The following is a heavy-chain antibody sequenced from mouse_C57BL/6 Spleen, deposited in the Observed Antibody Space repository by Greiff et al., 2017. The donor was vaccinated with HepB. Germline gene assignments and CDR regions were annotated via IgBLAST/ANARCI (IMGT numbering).Heavy chain of an antibody. V-gene: IGHV5-17*01. D-gene: IGHD2-3*01. CDR2: ISSGSSTI. J-gene: IGHJ3*01. CDR1: GFTFSDYG. Sequence: EVKLVESGGGLVKPGGSLKLSCAASGFTFSDYGMHWVRQAPEKGLEWVAYISSGSSTIYYADTVKGRFTISRDNAKNTLFLQMTSLRSEDTAMYYCARIYDGYYGWFAYWGQGTLVTVSA. CDR3: ARIYDGYYGWFAY.